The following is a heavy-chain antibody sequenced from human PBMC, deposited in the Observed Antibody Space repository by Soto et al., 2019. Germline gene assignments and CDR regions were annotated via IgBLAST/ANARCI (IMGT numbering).Heavy chain of an antibody. V-gene: IGHV4-4*02. CDR3: SRAYLAVRPRHYYAMDV. J-gene: IGHJ6*02. D-gene: IGHD6-6*01. CDR2: IFHSGDT. CDR1: GASISSSNW. Sequence: QVQLQESGPGLVEPSGTLSLTCAVSGASISSSNWWSWVRQSPGKGLEWIGEIFHSGDTSYNPSLQRLVIISVDKAKNQFPLRLTSVTASGTAVYFCSRAYLAVRPRHYYAMDVWGQGTTVIVSS.